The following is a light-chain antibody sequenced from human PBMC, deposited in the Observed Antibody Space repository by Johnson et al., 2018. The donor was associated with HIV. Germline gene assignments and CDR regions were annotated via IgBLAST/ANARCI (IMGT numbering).Light chain of an antibody. V-gene: IGLV1-51*02. CDR3: GTWYSSLSAGV. J-gene: IGLJ1*01. Sequence: QSVLTQPPSVSAAPGQKVTISCSGSSSNIGNNYVSWYQQLPGTAPKLLIYEDNKRPSGIPARFSGSKSGTSATLGINGLQTGDEANYYCGTWYSSLSAGVFGTGTKVTVL. CDR2: EDN. CDR1: SSNIGNNY.